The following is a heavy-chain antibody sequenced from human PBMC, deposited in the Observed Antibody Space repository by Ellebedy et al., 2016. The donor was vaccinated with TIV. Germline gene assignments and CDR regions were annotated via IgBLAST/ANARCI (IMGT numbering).Heavy chain of an antibody. V-gene: IGHV3-23*01. J-gene: IGHJ3*01. Sequence: GESLKISCAASGFTFNTYAMSWVRQAPGKRLKWVSGISGGGDITSYADSVKGRFSISRDNSKNTLYLQMNSLRGDDTAVYFCAKDDSYGSGSYHGPDAFDVWGQGTMVTVSS. CDR1: GFTFNTYA. CDR3: AKDDSYGSGSYHGPDAFDV. CDR2: ISGGGDIT. D-gene: IGHD3-10*01.